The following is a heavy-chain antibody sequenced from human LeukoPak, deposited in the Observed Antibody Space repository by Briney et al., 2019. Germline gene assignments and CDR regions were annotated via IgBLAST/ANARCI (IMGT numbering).Heavy chain of an antibody. J-gene: IGHJ4*02. Sequence: TGGSLRLSCAASGFTFSSYGMHWVRQAPGKGLEWVAVISYDGSDKYYADSVKGRLTISRDNSKSTLYLQMISLRTEDTAVYYCARADGSVAGPPSGHWGQGTLVTVSS. D-gene: IGHD6-19*01. V-gene: IGHV3-30*03. CDR1: GFTFSSYG. CDR2: ISYDGSDK. CDR3: ARADGSVAGPPSGH.